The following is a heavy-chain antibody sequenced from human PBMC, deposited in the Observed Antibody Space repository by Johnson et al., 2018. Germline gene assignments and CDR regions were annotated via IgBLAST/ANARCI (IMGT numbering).Heavy chain of an antibody. CDR1: GFTFSRYY. D-gene: IGHD3-16*01. Sequence: VQLQESGGGLVQPGGSLRLSCAVSGFTFSRYYMHWVRQAPGKGLVWVSRINSDGSSTNYADSVRGRFTISRDNAKNMLYLQMNSLGVEDTVVYYCTRDVSAAYSYAVFDIWSQGTMVAVAS. CDR3: TRDVSAAYSYAVFDI. V-gene: IGHV3-74*01. CDR2: INSDGSST. J-gene: IGHJ3*02.